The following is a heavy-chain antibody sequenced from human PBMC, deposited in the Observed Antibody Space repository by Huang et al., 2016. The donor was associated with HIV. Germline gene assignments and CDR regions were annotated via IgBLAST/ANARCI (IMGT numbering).Heavy chain of an antibody. J-gene: IGHJ4*02. CDR1: GYNFKTHA. D-gene: IGHD6-19*01. Sequence: GAEVKKPGASVKISCKTSGYNFKTHAVSWVRQTPGQGLEWMGWVSGYNSYTTYSQRRQGRVTMTTDTSTNTVYMELRSLRSDDTAVYYCARRVGSGWYGEIDYWGQGTLVTVSS. CDR2: VSGYNSYT. CDR3: ARRVGSGWYGEIDY. V-gene: IGHV1-18*04.